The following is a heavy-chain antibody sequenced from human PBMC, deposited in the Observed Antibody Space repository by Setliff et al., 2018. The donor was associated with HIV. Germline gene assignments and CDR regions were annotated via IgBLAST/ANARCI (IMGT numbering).Heavy chain of an antibody. Sequence: GGSLRLSCEAFGFSLSSSWMSWVRQAPGKGLEWVANMNQDGSEINYVDFVKGRFTISRNNADNSLYLQMSSLRAEDTAVYYCVRDRGWSTFDIWGQGTMVTVSS. D-gene: IGHD3-10*01. CDR1: GFSLSSSW. CDR3: VRDRGWSTFDI. J-gene: IGHJ3*02. CDR2: MNQDGSEI. V-gene: IGHV3-7*01.